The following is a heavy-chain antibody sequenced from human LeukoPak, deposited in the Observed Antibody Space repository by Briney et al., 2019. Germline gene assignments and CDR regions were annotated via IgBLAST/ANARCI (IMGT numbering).Heavy chain of an antibody. CDR3: AWPLTGSSDDAFDI. CDR1: GGSISNYF. Sequence: PSETLSLTCTVSGGSISNYFWYWIRQPPGKGLEWIGRIYTSGSTNYNPSLKSRVTISVDTSKNQFSLKLSSVTAADTAVYYCAWPLTGSSDDAFDIWGQGTMVTVSS. V-gene: IGHV4-4*07. D-gene: IGHD6-25*01. CDR2: IYTSGST. J-gene: IGHJ3*02.